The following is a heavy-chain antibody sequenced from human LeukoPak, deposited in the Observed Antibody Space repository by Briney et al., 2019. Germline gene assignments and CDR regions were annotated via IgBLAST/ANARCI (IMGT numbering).Heavy chain of an antibody. CDR1: GYTLTELS. D-gene: IGHD4-17*01. V-gene: IGHV1-24*01. CDR3: ATDLYGGPRYFDY. Sequence: ASVKVSCKVSGYTLTELSMHWVRQAPGKGLEWMGGFDPEDGETIYAQKFQGRVTMTEDASTDTAYMELSSLRSEDTAVYYCATDLYGGPRYFDYWGQGTLVTVSS. J-gene: IGHJ4*02. CDR2: FDPEDGET.